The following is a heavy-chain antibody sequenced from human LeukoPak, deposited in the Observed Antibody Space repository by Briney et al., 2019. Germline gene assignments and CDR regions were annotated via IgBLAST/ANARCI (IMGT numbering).Heavy chain of an antibody. CDR2: ISYDGSNK. D-gene: IGHD5-24*01. CDR1: GFTFSTYG. CDR3: ARGPRDGYPTGVLDY. Sequence: PGGSLRLSCAASGFTFSTYGMHWVRQAPGKGLEWVAVISYDGSNKYYADSVKGRFTISRDNSKNTLYLQLNSLRAEDTAMYYCARGPRDGYPTGVLDYWGQGTLVTVSS. J-gene: IGHJ4*02. V-gene: IGHV3-30*19.